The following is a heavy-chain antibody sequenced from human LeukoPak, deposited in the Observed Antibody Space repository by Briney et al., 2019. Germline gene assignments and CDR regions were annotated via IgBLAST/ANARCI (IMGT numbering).Heavy chain of an antibody. D-gene: IGHD6-13*01. CDR2: ISGSGGST. CDR1: GFTFSSYA. J-gene: IGHJ6*02. CDR3: AKDHFDRAAAGHYYYYGMDV. Sequence: PGGSLRLSCAASGFTFSSYAMSWVRQAPGKGLEWVSAISGSGGSTYYADSVKGRFTISRDNSKNTLYPQMNSLRAEDTAVYYCAKDHFDRAAAGHYYYYGMDVWGQGTTVTVSS. V-gene: IGHV3-23*01.